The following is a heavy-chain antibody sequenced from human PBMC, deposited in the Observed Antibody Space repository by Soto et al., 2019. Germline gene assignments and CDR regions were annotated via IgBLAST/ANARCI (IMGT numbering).Heavy chain of an antibody. CDR1: GYTFTSYG. CDR2: ISVYNGNT. V-gene: IGHV1-18*01. CDR3: ERDRGYNYGHDGFDI. J-gene: IGHJ3*02. D-gene: IGHD5-18*01. Sequence: QVQLVQSGAEVKKPGASVKVSCKASGYTFTSYGISWVRQAPGQGLEWMGWISVYNGNTNYAQKLEGRVTMTTDTPKSTDYMGLRSLRADDTAIYDCERDRGYNYGHDGFDIWGQGTMVTVSS.